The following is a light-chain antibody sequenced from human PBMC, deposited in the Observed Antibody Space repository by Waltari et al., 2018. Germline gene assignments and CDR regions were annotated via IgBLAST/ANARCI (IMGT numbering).Light chain of an antibody. J-gene: IGKJ4*01. CDR3: QQRTTWPLT. CDR2: DAS. CDR1: QSVSTF. V-gene: IGKV3-11*01. Sequence: ELVLTQSPATLSLSPGERATLSCRASQSVSTFLVWYQQKPGQAPRLLIYDASNRATGIPARFSGSGSGTDFTLTISSLEPEDCAVYYCQQRTTWPLTFGGGTKVEIK.